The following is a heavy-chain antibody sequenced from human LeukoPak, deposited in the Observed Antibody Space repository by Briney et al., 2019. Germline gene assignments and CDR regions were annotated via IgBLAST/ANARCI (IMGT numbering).Heavy chain of an antibody. Sequence: GASVKVSCKASGYTFTAYYMHWVRQAPGQGLEWMGCINPNSGDTDYAQKFQGRVTMTRDMSISTAYMELTRLRSDDTAVYYCARGLLSTFYYVSGTYYNLPDFDYWGQGTLITVSS. CDR3: ARGLLSTFYYVSGTYYNLPDFDY. CDR2: INPNSGDT. J-gene: IGHJ4*02. V-gene: IGHV1-2*02. D-gene: IGHD3-10*01. CDR1: GYTFTAYY.